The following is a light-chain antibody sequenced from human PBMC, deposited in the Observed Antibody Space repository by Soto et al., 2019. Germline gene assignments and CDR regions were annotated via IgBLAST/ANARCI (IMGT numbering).Light chain of an antibody. CDR3: LQDYNYPRT. CDR1: QGIRND. CDR2: ATS. J-gene: IGKJ1*01. V-gene: IGKV1-6*01. Sequence: ALQMTQSPSSLSASVGDRVTITCRASQGIRNDLGWYQVKPGKAPKLLIYATSSLQTGVPSRFSGSGSGTDFTLTITSLQPEDFATYYCLQDYNYPRTFGQGTKVESK.